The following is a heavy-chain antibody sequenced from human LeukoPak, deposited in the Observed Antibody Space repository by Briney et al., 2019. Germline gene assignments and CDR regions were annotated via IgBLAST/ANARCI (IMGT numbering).Heavy chain of an antibody. D-gene: IGHD1-20*01. J-gene: IGHJ6*03. Sequence: SETLSLTCAVYGGSFSGYYWSWIRQPPGKGLEWIGEINHSGSTNYNPSLKSRVTISVDTPKNQFSLKLSSVTAADTAVYYCASLTGTTDYYFYYMDVWGKGTTVTVSS. CDR2: INHSGST. CDR3: ASLTGTTDYYFYYMDV. CDR1: GGSFSGYY. V-gene: IGHV4-34*01.